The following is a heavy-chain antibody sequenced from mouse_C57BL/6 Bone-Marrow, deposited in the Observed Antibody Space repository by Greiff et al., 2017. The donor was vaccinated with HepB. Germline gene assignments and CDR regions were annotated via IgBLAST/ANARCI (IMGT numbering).Heavy chain of an antibody. D-gene: IGHD2-1*01. CDR3: TRGGNSFYAMDY. CDR2: IRNKANNHAT. J-gene: IGHJ4*01. CDR1: GFTFSDAW. V-gene: IGHV6-6*01. Sequence: EVKLVESGGGLVQPGGSMKLSCAASGFTFSDAWMDWVRQSPEKGLEWVAEIRNKANNHATYYAESVKGRFTISRDDSKSSVYLQMNSLRAEDTGIYYCTRGGNSFYAMDYWGQGTSVTVSS.